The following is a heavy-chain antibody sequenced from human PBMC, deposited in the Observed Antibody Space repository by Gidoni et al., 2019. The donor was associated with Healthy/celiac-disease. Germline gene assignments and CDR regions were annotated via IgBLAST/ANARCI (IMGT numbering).Heavy chain of an antibody. Sequence: QVQLVQSGAEVTKPGSSVKVSCKASGGTFSSYALSWVRQAPGQGLAWRGGIIPIFGTANYAEKFQGRGTITADEATSKAYMERSSRRSEDTAGYYCAREGDYGVTHCCDDWGQGTLVTVSS. CDR1: GGTFSSYA. CDR2: IIPIFGTA. V-gene: IGHV1-69*01. J-gene: IGHJ4*02. D-gene: IGHD4-17*01. CDR3: AREGDYGVTHCCDD.